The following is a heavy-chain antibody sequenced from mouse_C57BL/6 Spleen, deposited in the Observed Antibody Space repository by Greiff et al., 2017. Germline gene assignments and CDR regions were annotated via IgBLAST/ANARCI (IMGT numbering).Heavy chain of an antibody. J-gene: IGHJ1*03. Sequence: QVQLQQSGAELVKPGASVKISCKASGYAFSSYWMNWVKQRPGKGLEWIGQIYPGDGETNYNGKFKGKATMTADKSSSTAYMQLSSLTSEDSAVYFCARYDYDGLYWYFDVWGTGTTVTVSS. CDR1: GYAFSSYW. CDR2: IYPGDGET. V-gene: IGHV1-80*01. D-gene: IGHD2-4*01. CDR3: ARYDYDGLYWYFDV.